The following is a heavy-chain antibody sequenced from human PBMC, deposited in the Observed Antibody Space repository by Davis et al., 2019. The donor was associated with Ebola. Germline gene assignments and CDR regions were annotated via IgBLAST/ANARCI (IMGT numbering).Heavy chain of an antibody. J-gene: IGHJ6*03. V-gene: IGHV1-2*02. CDR1: EFTFSTYA. Sequence: GESLKISCAASEFTFSTYAMHWVRQAPGQGLEWMGWINPNSGGTNYAQKFQGRVTMTRDTSISTAYMELSSLRSEDTAVYYCARGRSVYQLLLAYYMDVWGKGTTVTVSS. D-gene: IGHD2-2*01. CDR3: ARGRSVYQLLLAYYMDV. CDR2: INPNSGGT.